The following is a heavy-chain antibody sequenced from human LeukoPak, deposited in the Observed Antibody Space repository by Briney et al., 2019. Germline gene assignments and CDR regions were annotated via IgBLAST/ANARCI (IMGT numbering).Heavy chain of an antibody. V-gene: IGHV4-59*01. CDR1: GGSISSYY. J-gene: IGHJ4*02. D-gene: IGHD6-19*01. CDR2: IYYSGST. CDR3: ARGGSSGWYYY. Sequence: SETLSLTCTVSGGSISSYYWSWIRPPPGKGLEWIGCIYYSGSTNYNPSLKSRVTIPVDTSKNQFSLKLSSVTAADTAVYYCARGGSSGWYYYWGQGTLVTVSS.